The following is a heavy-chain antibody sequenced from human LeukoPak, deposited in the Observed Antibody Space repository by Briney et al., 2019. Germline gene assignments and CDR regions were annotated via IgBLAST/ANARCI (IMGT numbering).Heavy chain of an antibody. D-gene: IGHD3-3*01. CDR2: INHSGST. V-gene: IGHV4-34*01. CDR1: GGSFSGYY. Sequence: SGTLSLTCAVYGGSFSGYYWSWIRQPPGKGLEWIGEINHSGSTNYNPSLKSRVTISVDTSKNQFSLKLSSVTAADTAVYYCARGHGSTIFGVVKSRYYFDYWGQGTLVTVSS. CDR3: ARGHGSTIFGVVKSRYYFDY. J-gene: IGHJ4*02.